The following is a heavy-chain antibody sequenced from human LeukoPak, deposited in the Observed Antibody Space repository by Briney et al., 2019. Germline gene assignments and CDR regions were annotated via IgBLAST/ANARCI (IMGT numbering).Heavy chain of an antibody. Sequence: GGSLRLSCAASGFTFRNYWMHWVRQAPGKGLVWVSRIHSDGSSTSYADSVKGRFTTSRDNAKNTLFLQMNSLRVEDTAAYYCARGLTSSSGWYDYWGQGSLVTVSS. CDR1: GFTFRNYW. V-gene: IGHV3-74*01. CDR3: ARGLTSSSGWYDY. J-gene: IGHJ4*02. D-gene: IGHD6-19*01. CDR2: IHSDGSST.